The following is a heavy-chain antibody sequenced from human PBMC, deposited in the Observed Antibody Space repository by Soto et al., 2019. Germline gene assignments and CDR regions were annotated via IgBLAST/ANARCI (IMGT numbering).Heavy chain of an antibody. V-gene: IGHV3-53*01. J-gene: IGHJ4*02. CDR2: IYSGGNT. CDR3: ARGTGIGPTDC. CDR1: GFTVSSNY. D-gene: IGHD4-17*01. Sequence: PWGSLRLSCAASGFTVSSNYMSWVRQAPGKGLEWVSVIYSGGNTYYTDSVKGRFTISRDNSKNTLYLQMDSLRAEDTALYYCARGTGIGPTDCWGQGTLVTVSS.